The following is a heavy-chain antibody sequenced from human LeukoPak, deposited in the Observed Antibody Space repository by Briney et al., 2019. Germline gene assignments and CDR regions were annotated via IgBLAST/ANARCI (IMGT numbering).Heavy chain of an antibody. J-gene: IGHJ5*02. D-gene: IGHD1-26*01. CDR2: MRSSSSYI. V-gene: IGHV3-21*01. CDR1: GFTFNTYS. CDR3: AKGEVWFDP. Sequence: GGSLRLSCAAAGFTFNTYSMSWVRQSPGKGLEWVSSMRSSSSYIFYADSVKGRFTISRDNAKNSLFLHMNSLRAEDTAVYYCAKGEVWFDPWGQGTLVTVSA.